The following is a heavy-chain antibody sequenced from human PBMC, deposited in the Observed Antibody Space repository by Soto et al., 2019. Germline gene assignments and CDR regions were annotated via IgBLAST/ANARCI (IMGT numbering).Heavy chain of an antibody. Sequence: ASVKVSCKXSGYTFTGYYMHWVRQAPGQGLEWMGWINPNSGGTNYAQKFQGRVTMTRDTSISTAYMELSRLRSDDTAVYYCARTYYYYYGMDVWGQGTTVTVSS. CDR1: GYTFTGYY. CDR2: INPNSGGT. CDR3: ARTYYYYYGMDV. V-gene: IGHV1-2*02. J-gene: IGHJ6*02.